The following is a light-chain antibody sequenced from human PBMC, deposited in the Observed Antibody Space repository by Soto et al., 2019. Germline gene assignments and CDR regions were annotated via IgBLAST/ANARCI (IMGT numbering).Light chain of an antibody. CDR1: QSISSR. V-gene: IGKV1-5*03. J-gene: IGKJ1*01. CDR2: KAS. Sequence: DIQMTQSPSTLSASVGDRVTITCRASQSISSRLAWYQQKPGKAPKLLIYKASRLDSGVPSRFSGSGSGTEFTLTISSLQPDYFATAYDQQYNSYSWTFGQGTKV. CDR3: QQYNSYSWT.